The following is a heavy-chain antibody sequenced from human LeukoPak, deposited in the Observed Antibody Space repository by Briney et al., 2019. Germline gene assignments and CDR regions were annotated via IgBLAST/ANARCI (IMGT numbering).Heavy chain of an antibody. CDR2: ISSSSSYI. J-gene: IGHJ6*02. CDR1: GFTFSSYS. Sequence: GGSLRLSCAASGFTFSSYSMNWVRQAPGKGLEWVSSISSSSSYIYYADSVKGRFTISRDNAKNSLFPQMNSLRAEDTAVYYCARDSDFDSSGYYPYYYYYYKMDVWGQGTTVTVSS. V-gene: IGHV3-21*01. D-gene: IGHD3-22*01. CDR3: ARDSDFDSSGYYPYYYYYYKMDV.